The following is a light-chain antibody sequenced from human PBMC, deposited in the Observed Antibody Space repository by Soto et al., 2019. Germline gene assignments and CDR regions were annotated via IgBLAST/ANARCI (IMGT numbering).Light chain of an antibody. CDR3: QQRSNWQIT. CDR2: DAS. J-gene: IGKJ5*01. CDR1: QSVSNY. Sequence: DIVLTQTPGTLSLSPGERATLSCRASQSVSNYLAWYQQKPGQAPRLLIYDASNRATGIPARFSGSGSGTDFTLTISSLEPEDFAIYYCQQRSNWQITFGQGTRLEIK. V-gene: IGKV3-11*01.